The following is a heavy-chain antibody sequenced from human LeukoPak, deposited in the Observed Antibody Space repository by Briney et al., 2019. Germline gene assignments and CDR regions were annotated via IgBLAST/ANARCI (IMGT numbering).Heavy chain of an antibody. CDR1: GYTFIGYY. CDR2: INRNSGGT. Sequence: SVRVSCMASGYTFIGYYMYWVRQAPGDRLEWMGWINRNSGGTNYAQKFQGRVTMTRDTSISTAYMELSRLRSDDTAVYYCARDSGIAVAGTSFDYWGQGTLVTVTS. D-gene: IGHD6-19*01. CDR3: ARDSGIAVAGTSFDY. V-gene: IGHV1-2*02. J-gene: IGHJ4*02.